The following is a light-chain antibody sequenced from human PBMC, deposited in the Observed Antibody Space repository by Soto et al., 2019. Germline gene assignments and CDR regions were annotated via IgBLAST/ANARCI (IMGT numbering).Light chain of an antibody. V-gene: IGKV1-5*01. CDR3: QQYYSYSRT. CDR2: DAS. J-gene: IGKJ1*01. Sequence: DIQMTQSPSTLSASVGDRVTITCRASQSISSWLAWYQQKPGKAPKLLIYDASSLERGVPSRFSGSGSGTEFTLTISSLQPDDFATSYCQQYYSYSRTFGQGTKVEIK. CDR1: QSISSW.